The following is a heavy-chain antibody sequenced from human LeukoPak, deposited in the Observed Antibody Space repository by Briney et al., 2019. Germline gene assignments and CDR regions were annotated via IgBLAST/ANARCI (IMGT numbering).Heavy chain of an antibody. Sequence: GGSLRLSCAASGFTFSSYSMTWVRQAPGKGLEWVSSISSSSSYIYYADSVKGRFTISRDNAKNSLYLQMSSLRAEDTAVYYCARVDAIDYSDYEANWFDPWGQGTLVTVSS. J-gene: IGHJ5*02. D-gene: IGHD4-11*01. V-gene: IGHV3-21*01. CDR2: ISSSSSYI. CDR1: GFTFSSYS. CDR3: ARVDAIDYSDYEANWFDP.